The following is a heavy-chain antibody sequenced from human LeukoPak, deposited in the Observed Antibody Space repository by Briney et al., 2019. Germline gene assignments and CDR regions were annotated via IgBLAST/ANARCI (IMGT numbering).Heavy chain of an antibody. Sequence: GGSLRLPCEASGFTFRSYGMYWVRQAPGKGLECVAIIWYDGSNKYYADSVKGRFTISRDNSKNTLYLQMNSLRAEDTAVYYCARSNGGVPIGGGHSSGWADYWGQGTLVTVSS. CDR3: ARSNGGVPIGGGHSSGWADY. CDR2: IWYDGSNK. V-gene: IGHV3-33*01. CDR1: GFTFRSYG. J-gene: IGHJ4*02. D-gene: IGHD6-19*01.